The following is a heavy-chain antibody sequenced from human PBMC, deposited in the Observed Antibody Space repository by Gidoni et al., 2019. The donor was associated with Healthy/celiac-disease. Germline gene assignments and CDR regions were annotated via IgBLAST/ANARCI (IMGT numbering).Heavy chain of an antibody. CDR3: ARESGYSSGLVDY. Sequence: QVQLQESGPGLVQPSETLSLTCTVSGGSISSYYWSWIRQPPGKGLEWIGYIYYSGSTNYNPSLKSRVTISVDTSKNQFSLKLSSVTAADTAVYYCARESGYSSGLVDYWGQGTLSPSPQ. D-gene: IGHD6-19*01. V-gene: IGHV4-59*01. CDR2: IYYSGST. J-gene: IGHJ4*02. CDR1: GGSISSYY.